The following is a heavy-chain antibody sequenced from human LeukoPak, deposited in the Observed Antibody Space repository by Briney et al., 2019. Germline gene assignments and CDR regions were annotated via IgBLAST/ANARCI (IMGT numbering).Heavy chain of an antibody. V-gene: IGHV4-59*02. J-gene: IGHJ4*02. D-gene: IGHD5-24*01. Sequence: SQTLSLTCTVSGGFVSYYYWNWIRQPPGKGLEWIGYFYYSGSTNYNPSLKSRVTISVDTSKNQFSLKLSSVTAADTAVYYCARIEMATIYFDYWGQGTLVTVSS. CDR1: GGFVSYYY. CDR2: FYYSGST. CDR3: ARIEMATIYFDY.